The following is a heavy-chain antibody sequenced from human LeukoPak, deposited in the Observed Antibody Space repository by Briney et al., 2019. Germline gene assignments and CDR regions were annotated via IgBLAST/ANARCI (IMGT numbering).Heavy chain of an antibody. D-gene: IGHD3-3*01. CDR2: ISSSSSYI. CDR1: GFTFSSYS. CDR3: ARESVRIFGVVIITDWFDP. V-gene: IGHV3-21*04. J-gene: IGHJ5*02. Sequence: GGSLRLSCAASGFTFSSYSMNWVRQAPGKGLEWVSSISSSSSYIYYADSVKGRFTISRDNAKNSLYLQMNSLRAEDTAVYYCARESVRIFGVVIITDWFDPWGQGTLVTVSS.